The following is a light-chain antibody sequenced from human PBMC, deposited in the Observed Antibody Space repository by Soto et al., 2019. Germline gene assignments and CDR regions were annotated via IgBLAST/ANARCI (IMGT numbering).Light chain of an antibody. CDR3: QQYGSSPT. V-gene: IGKV3-20*01. CDR1: QSVSSN. J-gene: IGKJ1*01. Sequence: EVVMTQSPDTLSVSPGETATLSCRASQSVSSNLAWYQQKLGQAPRLLIYGASSRATGIPDRFSGSGSGTDFTLTISGLEPEDFAVYYCQQYGSSPTFGQGTKVDIK. CDR2: GAS.